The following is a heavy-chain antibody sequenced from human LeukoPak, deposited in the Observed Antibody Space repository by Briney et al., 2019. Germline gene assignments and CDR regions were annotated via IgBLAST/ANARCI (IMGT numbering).Heavy chain of an antibody. CDR1: GGSISTYY. CDR3: ASSPNWNERYFDY. V-gene: IGHV4-4*07. J-gene: IGHJ4*02. CDR2: LYSSGST. D-gene: IGHD1-20*01. Sequence: SETLSLTCTVSGGSISTYYWSWIRQPAGKGLEWIGRLYSSGSTNYNPSLKSRLTISVDTSKSQFSLKLSSVTAADTAVYYCASSPNWNERYFDYWGQGTLVTVSS.